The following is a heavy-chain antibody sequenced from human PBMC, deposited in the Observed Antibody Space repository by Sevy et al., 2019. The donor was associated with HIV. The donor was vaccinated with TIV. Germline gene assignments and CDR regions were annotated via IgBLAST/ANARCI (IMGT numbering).Heavy chain of an antibody. V-gene: IGHV4-38-2*01. J-gene: IGHJ5*02. Sequence: SETLSITCAVSGYSISSGYYWGWIRQPPGKGLEWIGSIYHSGSTYYNPSLKSRVTISVDTSKNQFSLKLSSVTAADTAVYYCARHFALGTGSGGYNWFDPWGQGTLVTVSS. CDR1: GYSISSGYY. CDR2: IYHSGST. D-gene: IGHD7-27*01. CDR3: ARHFALGTGSGGYNWFDP.